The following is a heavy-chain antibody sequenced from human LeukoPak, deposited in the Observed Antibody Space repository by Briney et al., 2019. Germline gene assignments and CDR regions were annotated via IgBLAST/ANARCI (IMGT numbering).Heavy chain of an antibody. J-gene: IGHJ4*02. CDR3: VGGIGWLPDY. CDR2: INHDGSEK. Sequence: PGGSLRLSCAASGVIFSNYWMNWVRQAPGRGLEWVANINHDGSEKNYVDSVEGRFAISRDNGKNSVYLQMSSLRAEDAAVYYCVGGIGWLPDYWGQGTLVTVSS. CDR1: GVIFSNYW. D-gene: IGHD5-12*01. V-gene: IGHV3-7*04.